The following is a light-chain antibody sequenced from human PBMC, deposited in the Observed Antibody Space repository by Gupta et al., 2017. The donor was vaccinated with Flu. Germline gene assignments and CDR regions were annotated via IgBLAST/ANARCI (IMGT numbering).Light chain of an antibody. CDR1: QGVSSNV. J-gene: IGKJ3*01. CDR3: QQFGTIPFT. Sequence: ERATLSCRASQGVSSNVLAWYQQKPGQAPRLLMSGASYRATGTPDRFSGSGSGTDFTLVIKSLEPGDFAVYFCQQFGTIPFTFGPGTRLDIK. V-gene: IGKV3-20*01. CDR2: GAS.